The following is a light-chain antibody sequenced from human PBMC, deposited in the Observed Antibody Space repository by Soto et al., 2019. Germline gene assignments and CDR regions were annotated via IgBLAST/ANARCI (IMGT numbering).Light chain of an antibody. Sequence: DIQMTQSPSSLSASVGDRVTITCRASQGISNYLAWYQQIPGKVPKLLISAASTLQPGVPSRFSGSGSGTDFTLTISSLQPEDVATYYCQKYTNVPAFGGGNKVEIK. V-gene: IGKV1-27*01. J-gene: IGKJ4*01. CDR3: QKYTNVPA. CDR2: AAS. CDR1: QGISNY.